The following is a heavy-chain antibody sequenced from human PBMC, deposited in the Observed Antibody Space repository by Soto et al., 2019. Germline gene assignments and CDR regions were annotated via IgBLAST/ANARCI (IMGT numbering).Heavy chain of an antibody. Sequence: QVQLVQSGTEVKKTGSSVKVSCKASGGTFSTFGISWVRQAPGQGLEWMGGIIPFFGTARYSQKFQGRVTITTDESTSTAYMELSSLRSEDTALYFCARIALVRGVISGVFDPWGKGTQVTVSS. CDR1: GGTFSTFG. V-gene: IGHV1-69*01. CDR2: IIPFFGTA. J-gene: IGHJ5*02. D-gene: IGHD3-10*01. CDR3: ARIALVRGVISGVFDP.